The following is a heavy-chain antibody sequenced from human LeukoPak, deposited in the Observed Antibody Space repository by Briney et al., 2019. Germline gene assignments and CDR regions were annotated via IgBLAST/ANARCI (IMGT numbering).Heavy chain of an antibody. Sequence: GGSLRLFCAASGLTFSSYEMNWVRQAPGKGLEWVSYISSSGSTIYYADSVKGRFTISRDNAKNSLYLQMNSLRAEDTAVYYCARAQSGGYDLGLFGYWGQGTLVTVSS. V-gene: IGHV3-48*03. J-gene: IGHJ4*02. D-gene: IGHD5-12*01. CDR3: ARAQSGGYDLGLFGY. CDR1: GLTFSSYE. CDR2: ISSSGSTI.